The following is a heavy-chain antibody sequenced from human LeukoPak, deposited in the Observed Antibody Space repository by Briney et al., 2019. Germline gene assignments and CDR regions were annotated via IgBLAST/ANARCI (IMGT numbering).Heavy chain of an antibody. V-gene: IGHV3-30*18. Sequence: GRSLRLSCAASGFTFSSYGMHWVRQAPGKGLAWVAVISYDGSNKYYADSVKGRFTISRDNSKNTLYLQMNSLRAEDTAVYYCAKDLQQLCLDYWGQGTLVTVSS. J-gene: IGHJ4*02. D-gene: IGHD6-13*01. CDR2: ISYDGSNK. CDR3: AKDLQQLCLDY. CDR1: GFTFSSYG.